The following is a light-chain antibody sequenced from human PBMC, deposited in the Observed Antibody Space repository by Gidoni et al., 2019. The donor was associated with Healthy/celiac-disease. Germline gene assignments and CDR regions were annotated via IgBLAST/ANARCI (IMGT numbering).Light chain of an antibody. J-gene: IGLJ2*01. CDR1: SMDVGGYNY. V-gene: IGLV2-14*03. CDR3: SSYTSSSTLEVV. CDR2: VVS. Sequence: QSALTQPASVSGSPGQSITISCTGTSMDVGGYNYVSWYHQHPGKAPKLMIYVVSNRPSGVSNRFSGSKSGNTASLTISGLQADDEADYYCSSYTSSSTLEVVFGGGTKLTVL.